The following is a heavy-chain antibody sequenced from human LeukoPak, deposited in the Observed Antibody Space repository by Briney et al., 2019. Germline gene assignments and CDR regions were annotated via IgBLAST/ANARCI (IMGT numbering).Heavy chain of an antibody. J-gene: IGHJ4*02. D-gene: IGHD4-17*01. CDR3: TNEIRPNDY. CDR2: ISISGSKT. V-gene: IGHV3-23*01. Sequence: GGSLRLSCAASEFDFSSHAMTWVRQAPGKGLEWVSAISISGSKTYYADSVKGRFTISRDNSKNTLYLQMNSLRAEDTAVYYCTNEIRPNDYWGQGTQVTVSS. CDR1: EFDFSSHA.